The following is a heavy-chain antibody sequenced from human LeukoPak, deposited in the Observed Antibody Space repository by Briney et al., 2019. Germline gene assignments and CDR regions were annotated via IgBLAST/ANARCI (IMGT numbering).Heavy chain of an antibody. CDR2: ISWNSGSI. D-gene: IGHD3-22*01. CDR3: AKDGADYYDSSGEYYFDY. CDR1: GFTFDDYA. Sequence: GGSLRLSCAASGFTFDDYAMHWVRQAPGKGLEWVSGISWNSGSIGYADPVKGRFTISRDNAKNSLYLQMNSLRAEDMALYYCAKDGADYYDSSGEYYFDYWGQGTLVTVSS. J-gene: IGHJ4*02. V-gene: IGHV3-9*03.